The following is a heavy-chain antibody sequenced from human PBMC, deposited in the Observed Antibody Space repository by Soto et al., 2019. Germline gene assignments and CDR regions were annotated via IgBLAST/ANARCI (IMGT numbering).Heavy chain of an antibody. J-gene: IGHJ6*02. CDR1: GGSISSGGYY. V-gene: IGHV4-31*03. D-gene: IGHD3-10*01. Sequence: SETLSLTCTVSGGSISSGGYYWSWIRQHPGKGLEWIGYIYYSGSTYYNPSLKSRVTISVDTSKNQFSLKLSSVTAADTAVYYCARELLWPHGYYGMDVRGQGTTVTVSS. CDR3: ARELLWPHGYYGMDV. CDR2: IYYSGST.